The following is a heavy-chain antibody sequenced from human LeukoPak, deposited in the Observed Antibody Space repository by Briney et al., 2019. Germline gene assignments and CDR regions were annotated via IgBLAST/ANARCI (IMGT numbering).Heavy chain of an antibody. CDR1: GGTFSSYA. CDR3: ARDPVEGHYFDY. D-gene: IGHD5-24*01. J-gene: IGHJ4*02. Sequence: SVKVSFKASGGTFSSYAISWVRQAPGQGLEWMGRIIPILCIANYPQKFQGRVTITADKSTSTAYMELSSLRSEDTAVYYCARDPVEGHYFDYWGQGTLVTVSS. CDR2: IIPILCIA. V-gene: IGHV1-69*04.